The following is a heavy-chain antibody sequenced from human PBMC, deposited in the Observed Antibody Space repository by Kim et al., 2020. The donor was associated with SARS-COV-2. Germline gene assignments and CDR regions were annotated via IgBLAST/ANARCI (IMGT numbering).Heavy chain of an antibody. D-gene: IGHD3-16*01. Sequence: GGSLRLSCAGSGFTLTNAWMNWVHQAPGMGLQWVGRIRGKTDGGTVEYAAPVKGRFTISRDESKNAVYLQLNSLKTEDTAFYYCSTWTFWGQGTLVTVSS. CDR1: GFTLTNAW. J-gene: IGHJ4*02. CDR2: IRGKTDGGTV. V-gene: IGHV3-15*01. CDR3: STWTF.